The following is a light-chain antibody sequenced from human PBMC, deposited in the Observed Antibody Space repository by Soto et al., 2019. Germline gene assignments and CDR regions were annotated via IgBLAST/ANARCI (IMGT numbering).Light chain of an antibody. CDR2: EID. J-gene: IGLJ2*01. Sequence: QSALTQPASVSGSPGQSITISCAGTTSDVAYYDLVSCYQQHPGRAPKLLIYEIDKRPSGISVCFSGYKSVATASLTISGLLPEDEADYFCCPYAGPVPKFCGGTKLTVL. V-gene: IGLV2-23*02. CDR1: TSDVAYYDL. CDR3: CPYAGPVPK.